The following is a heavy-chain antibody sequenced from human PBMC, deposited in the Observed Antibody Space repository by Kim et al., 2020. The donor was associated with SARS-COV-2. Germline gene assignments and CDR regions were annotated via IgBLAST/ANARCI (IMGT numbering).Heavy chain of an antibody. J-gene: IGHJ6*02. Sequence: GGSLRLSCAGSGVTLSDSNIHWVRQASGKGLESVGRIGRKANNYATAYGAPMKGRFTISRDDSKNTAYLQMNSLKTEDTALYYCTRTHYTNSPTAYGMDVWGQGTTVTVS. CDR1: GVTLSDSN. V-gene: IGHV3-73*01. D-gene: IGHD2-8*01. CDR2: IGRKANNYAT. CDR3: TRTHYTNSPTAYGMDV.